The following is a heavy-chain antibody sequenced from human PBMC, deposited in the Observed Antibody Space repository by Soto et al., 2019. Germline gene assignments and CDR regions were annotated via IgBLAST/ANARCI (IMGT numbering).Heavy chain of an antibody. CDR3: ARGKQQLVHGGHYYGMDI. J-gene: IGHJ6*02. CDR1: GYTFTSYY. CDR2: INPSGGST. Sequence: QVQLVQSGAEVKKPGASVKVSCKASGYTFTSYYMHWVRQAPGQGLEWMGIINPSGGSTSYAQKFQGRVTMTRDTSTSTVYRELSSLRSEDTAVYYCARGKQQLVHGGHYYGMDIWGQGTTVTVSS. D-gene: IGHD6-13*01. V-gene: IGHV1-46*01.